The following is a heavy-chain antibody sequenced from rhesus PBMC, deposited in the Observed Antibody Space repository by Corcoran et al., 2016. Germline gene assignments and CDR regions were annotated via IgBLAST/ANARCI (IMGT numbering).Heavy chain of an antibody. CDR3: VRNPNWNYVGYYDF. D-gene: IGHD1-26*01. Sequence: EVQLVESGGGLAKPGGSLTLSCAASGFTFSDYYMEWVRQAPGKGLEGVERITNNGGRTWYADSVKCKCTISRENAKNTLYLQIDSLRLEDTAVYYCVRNPNWNYVGYYDFWGQGVLVLVSS. CDR1: GFTFSDYY. J-gene: IGHJ4*01. CDR2: ITNNGGRT. V-gene: IGHV3-178*01.